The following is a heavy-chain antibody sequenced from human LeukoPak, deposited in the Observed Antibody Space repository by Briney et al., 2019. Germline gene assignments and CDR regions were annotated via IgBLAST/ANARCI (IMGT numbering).Heavy chain of an antibody. V-gene: IGHV4-4*07. J-gene: IGHJ5*02. CDR3: ARGLYVYYDSSGFDWFDP. CDR2: IYTSGST. CDR1: GGSTSSYY. D-gene: IGHD3-22*01. Sequence: SETLSLTCTVSGGSTSSYYWSWIRQPPGKGLEWIGRIYTSGSTNYNPSLKSRVTMSVDTSKNQFSLKLSSVTAADTAVYYCARGLYVYYDSSGFDWFDPWGQGTLVTVSS.